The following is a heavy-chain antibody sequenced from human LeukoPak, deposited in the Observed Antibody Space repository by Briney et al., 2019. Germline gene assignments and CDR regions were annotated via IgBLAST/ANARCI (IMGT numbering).Heavy chain of an antibody. CDR2: ISSSSSYI. CDR1: GFTFSSYA. D-gene: IGHD4-17*01. CDR3: ARVNELTTSRTSYAFDI. V-gene: IGHV3-21*01. Sequence: GGSLRLSCAASGFTFSSYAMSWVRQAPGKGLGWVSSISSSSSYIYYADSVKGRFTISRDNAKNSLYLQMNSLRAEDTAVYYCARVNELTTSRTSYAFDIWGQGTMVTVSS. J-gene: IGHJ3*02.